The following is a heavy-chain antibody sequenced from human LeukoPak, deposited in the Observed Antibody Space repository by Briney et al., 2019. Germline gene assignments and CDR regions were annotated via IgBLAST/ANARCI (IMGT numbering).Heavy chain of an antibody. V-gene: IGHV1-18*04. CDR3: ARGVAATSAAGDFQH. D-gene: IGHD2-15*01. Sequence: GASVKVSCKASGYTFTSYGISWVRQAPGQGREWMGWISAYNGNTRYAQKLQGRVTMTIDTSTSTAYMELRSLRSDDTAVYYCARGVAATSAAGDFQHWGQGTLVTVSS. CDR2: ISAYNGNT. J-gene: IGHJ1*01. CDR1: GYTFTSYG.